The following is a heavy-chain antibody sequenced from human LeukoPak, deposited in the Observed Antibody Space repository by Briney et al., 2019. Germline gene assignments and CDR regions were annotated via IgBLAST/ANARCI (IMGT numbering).Heavy chain of an antibody. D-gene: IGHD4-11*01. CDR3: AKDAQRGFDYSNSLEH. V-gene: IGHV3-33*06. CDR2: IWNDGSNK. CDR1: GFTFSHYG. Sequence: GRSLRLSCATSGFTFSHYGMHWVRQAPGKGLEWAAVIWNDGSNKYYGDSVKGRFTISRDNSKNTLYLQMNSLTVEDTAVYYCAKDAQRGFDYSNSLEHWGQGTLVTVS. J-gene: IGHJ5*02.